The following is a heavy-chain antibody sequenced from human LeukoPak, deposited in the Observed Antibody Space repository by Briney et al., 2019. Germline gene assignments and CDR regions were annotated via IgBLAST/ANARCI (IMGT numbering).Heavy chain of an antibody. J-gene: IGHJ4*02. D-gene: IGHD6-13*01. V-gene: IGHV3-9*01. Sequence: GRSLRLSCAASGFTFYDYAMYWVRHAPGKGLEWVSGISWNSGSIGYADSVKGRFTISRDNAKNSLYLQMNSLRAEDTALYYCAKDIGSSSIFDYWGQGTLVTVSS. CDR2: ISWNSGSI. CDR3: AKDIGSSSIFDY. CDR1: GFTFYDYA.